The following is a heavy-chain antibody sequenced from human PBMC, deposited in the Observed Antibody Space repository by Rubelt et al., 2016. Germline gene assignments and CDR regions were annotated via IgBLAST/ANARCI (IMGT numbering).Heavy chain of an antibody. J-gene: IGHJ4*02. V-gene: IGHV3-23*01. CDR3: VKDGVGTTTHFYRFFDH. D-gene: IGHD1-1*01. CDR1: GFTFTSYA. CDR2: LSCSGSST. Sequence: EVQLLGSGGGLVQPGGSLRLSCAASGFTFTSYAMSWVRQTPGKGLEWVSSLSCSGSSTYYADSVKGRFIISRDNSKNPLYLQMSSLRADDTAVYYCVKDGVGTTTHFYRFFDHWGQGTLVTVS.